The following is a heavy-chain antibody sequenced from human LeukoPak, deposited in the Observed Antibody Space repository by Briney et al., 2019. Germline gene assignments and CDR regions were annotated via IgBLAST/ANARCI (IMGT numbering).Heavy chain of an antibody. Sequence: ASVKVSCKASGYTFTGYYMHWVRQAPGQGLEWMGWINPNSGGTNYAQKFQGRVTMTRDTSISIAYMELSRLRSDDTAVYYCARDLYYDSSGYSDYGMDVWGQGTTVTVSS. CDR1: GYTFTGYY. CDR2: INPNSGGT. V-gene: IGHV1-2*02. J-gene: IGHJ6*02. CDR3: ARDLYYDSSGYSDYGMDV. D-gene: IGHD3-22*01.